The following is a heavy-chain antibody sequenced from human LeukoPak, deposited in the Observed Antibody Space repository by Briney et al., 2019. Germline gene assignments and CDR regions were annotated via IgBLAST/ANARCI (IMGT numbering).Heavy chain of an antibody. CDR2: IYYSGST. J-gene: IGHJ4*02. CDR3: ARRSLSRGRYDY. CDR1: GGSISSSSYY. Sequence: ASETLSLTCTVSGGSISSSSYYWGWIRRPPGKGLEWIGSIYYSGSTYYNPSLKSRVTISVDTSKNQFSLKLSSVTAADTAVYYCARRSLSRGRYDYWGQGTLVTVSS. V-gene: IGHV4-39*01. D-gene: IGHD6-13*01.